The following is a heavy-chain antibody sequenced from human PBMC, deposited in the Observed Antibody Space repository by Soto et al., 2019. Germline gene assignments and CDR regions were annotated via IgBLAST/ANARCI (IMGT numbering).Heavy chain of an antibody. D-gene: IGHD6-13*01. CDR2: VNPYNGDT. CDR3: ERGGTALYYYYGMDV. Sequence: QVQLVQSGAEVKKPGASVKVSCKASGYTFTSYDIQWVRQATGQGLEWMGWVNPYNGDTGYAQKFQGRLTMTGDTSGSTAYMEMSSLRSYDTAVYYCERGGTALYYYYGMDVWGQGTTVTVSS. J-gene: IGHJ6*02. CDR1: GYTFTSYD. V-gene: IGHV1-8*01.